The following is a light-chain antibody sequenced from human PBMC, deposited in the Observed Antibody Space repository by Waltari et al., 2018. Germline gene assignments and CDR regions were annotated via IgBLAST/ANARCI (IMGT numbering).Light chain of an antibody. Sequence: QLAVTQSPSASASLGASVKLTCTLSSEHSAYAIAWHQHQPEKGPRFLMKIDGGGGNTKGDGSPDRFSGFSSGAERYLTISSLQYEDEAAYYCQTWDPDTVVFGGGTRLTV. V-gene: IGLV4-69*01. J-gene: IGLJ2*01. CDR3: QTWDPDTVV. CDR1: SEHSAYA. CDR2: IDGGGGN.